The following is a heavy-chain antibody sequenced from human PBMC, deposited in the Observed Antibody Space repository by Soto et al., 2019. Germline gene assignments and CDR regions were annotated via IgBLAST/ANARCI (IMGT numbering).Heavy chain of an antibody. CDR1: GYTFTGYY. J-gene: IGHJ4*02. D-gene: IGHD3-22*01. Sequence: ASVKVSCKASGYTFTGYYMHWVRQAPGQRLDWMGWINPNSGGTNYAQKFQGWVTMTRDTSISTAYMGLSRLRSDDTAVYYCARDYYDSSALDYWGQVTLVTVSS. V-gene: IGHV1-2*04. CDR3: ARDYYDSSALDY. CDR2: INPNSGGT.